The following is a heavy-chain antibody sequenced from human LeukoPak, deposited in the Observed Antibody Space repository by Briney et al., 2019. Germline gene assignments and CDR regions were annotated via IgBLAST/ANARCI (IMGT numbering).Heavy chain of an antibody. CDR3: ARDLGGPYSSFPNWFDP. CDR2: IIPIFGTA. D-gene: IGHD6-6*01. CDR1: GGTFSSYA. J-gene: IGHJ5*02. V-gene: IGHV1-69*05. Sequence: SVKVSCKASGGTFSSYAISWVRQAPGQGLEWMGGIIPIFGTANYAQKFQGRVTITTDESTSTAYMELSSLRSEGTAVYYCARDLGGPYSSFPNWFDPWGQGTLVTVSS.